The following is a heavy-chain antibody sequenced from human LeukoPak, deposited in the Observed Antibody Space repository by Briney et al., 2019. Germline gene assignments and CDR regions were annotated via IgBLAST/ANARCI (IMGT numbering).Heavy chain of an antibody. Sequence: PGGSLRLSCAASGFTFSSYWMHWVRQAPGKGLVWVSRVNSDGSSTSYADSVQGRFTISRDNAKNTLYLQMNSLRAEDTAVYYCARGSNYYGSGSFDYWGQGTLVTVSS. V-gene: IGHV3-74*01. CDR1: GFTFSSYW. J-gene: IGHJ4*02. CDR3: ARGSNYYGSGSFDY. CDR2: VNSDGSST. D-gene: IGHD3-10*01.